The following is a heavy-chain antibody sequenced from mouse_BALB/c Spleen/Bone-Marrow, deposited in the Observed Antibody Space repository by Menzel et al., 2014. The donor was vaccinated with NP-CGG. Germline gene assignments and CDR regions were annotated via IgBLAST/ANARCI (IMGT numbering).Heavy chain of an antibody. CDR2: ISYSGST. D-gene: IGHD1-1*01. V-gene: IGHV3-2*02. CDR1: GYSITSDYA. CDR3: ARTTTVVSHFDY. Sequence: EAQRVESGPGLVKPSQTLSLTCTVTGYSITSDYAWNWVRQFPGNKLEWMGYISYSGSTSYNPSLKSRISITRDTSKNQFFLQLNSVTTEDTATYYCARTTTVVSHFDYWGQGTTLTVSS. J-gene: IGHJ2*01.